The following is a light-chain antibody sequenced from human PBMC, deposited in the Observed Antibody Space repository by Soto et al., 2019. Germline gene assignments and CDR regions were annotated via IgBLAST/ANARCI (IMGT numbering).Light chain of an antibody. V-gene: IGKV1-39*01. CDR2: AAS. CDR1: QSISNH. CDR3: QQSYSSPPT. Sequence: DIQRTQSPSSVSASVADRVIITCRASQSISNHLNWYQQKPGKAPKLLIFAASSLQSGVPSRFSGSRSGPDFTLTISSLQPEDFATYYCQQSYSSPPTFGQGTKVAIK. J-gene: IGKJ1*01.